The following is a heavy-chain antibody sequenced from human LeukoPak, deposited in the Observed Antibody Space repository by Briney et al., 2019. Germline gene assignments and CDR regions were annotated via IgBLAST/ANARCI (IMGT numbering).Heavy chain of an antibody. Sequence: GGSLRLSCAASGFTFSSYWMSWVRQAPGKGLEWVANIKQDGSEKYYVDSVKGRFTISRDNAKNSLYLQMNSLRAEDTAVYYCALDSSGYHDAFDIWGQGTMVTVSP. CDR1: GFTFSSYW. CDR3: ALDSSGYHDAFDI. D-gene: IGHD3-22*01. CDR2: IKQDGSEK. J-gene: IGHJ3*02. V-gene: IGHV3-7*01.